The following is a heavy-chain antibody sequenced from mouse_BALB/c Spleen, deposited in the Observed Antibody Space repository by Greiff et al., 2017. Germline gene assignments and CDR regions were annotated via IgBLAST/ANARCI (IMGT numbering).Heavy chain of an antibody. CDR1: GYTFTSYW. V-gene: IGHV1-87*01. CDR3: ARFPVWGAMDY. CDR2: IYPGDGDT. J-gene: IGHJ4*01. Sequence: QVQLQQSGAELARPGASVKLSCKASGYTFTSYWMQWVKQRPGQGLEWIGAIYPGDGDTRYTQKFKGKATLTADKSSSTAYMQLSSLASEDSAVYYCARFPVWGAMDYWGQGTSVTVSS. D-gene: IGHD2-10*02.